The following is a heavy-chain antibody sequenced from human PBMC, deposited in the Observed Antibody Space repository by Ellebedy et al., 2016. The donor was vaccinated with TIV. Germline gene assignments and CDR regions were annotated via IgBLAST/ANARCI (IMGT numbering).Heavy chain of an antibody. CDR3: AGDYGAYFDY. D-gene: IGHD4-17*01. V-gene: IGHV4-59*08. CDR1: AGSISTYY. CDR2: IYYSGST. J-gene: IGHJ4*02. Sequence: MPSETLSLTCTVSAGSISTYYWSWIRQPPGKGLEWLGYIYYSGSTNYNPSPKSRVTISVDMSKNQFSLRLSSVTAADTAVYYCAGDYGAYFDYWGQGTLVTVSS.